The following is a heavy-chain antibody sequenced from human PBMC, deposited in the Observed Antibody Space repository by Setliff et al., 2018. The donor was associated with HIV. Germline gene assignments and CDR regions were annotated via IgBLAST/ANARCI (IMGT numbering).Heavy chain of an antibody. V-gene: IGHV1-69-2*01. D-gene: IGHD3-10*01. Sequence: VKVSCKASGYTFTDYYMHWVQQAPGKGLEWMGRVDPKNDKTLYAENLRGRITITADTSTGTAYMELNSLRSEDTAMYYCATLDYYGSQTYNLALHYWGQGTLVTVSS. CDR1: GYTFTDYY. CDR2: VDPKNDKT. CDR3: ATLDYYGSQTYNLALHY. J-gene: IGHJ4*02.